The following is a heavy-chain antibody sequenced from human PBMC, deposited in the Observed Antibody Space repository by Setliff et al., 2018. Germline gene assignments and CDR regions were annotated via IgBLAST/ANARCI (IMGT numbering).Heavy chain of an antibody. Sequence: GASVKVSCKASGYTFTSYGITWVRQAPGQGLEWIGWISGYDGSSNHVQKLQGRVIMTTDTSTNTAYMELRSLTSDDTAVYYCARDRSRGPNYFDPWGQGTQVTV. CDR1: GYTFTSYG. CDR3: ARDRSRGPNYFDP. V-gene: IGHV1-18*01. J-gene: IGHJ5*02. D-gene: IGHD1-7*01. CDR2: ISGYDGSS.